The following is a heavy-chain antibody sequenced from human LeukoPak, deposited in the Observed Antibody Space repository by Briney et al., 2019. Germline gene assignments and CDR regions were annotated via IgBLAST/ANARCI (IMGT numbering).Heavy chain of an antibody. J-gene: IGHJ4*02. D-gene: IGHD6-19*01. CDR3: ARHTGARYSSGWPPFDY. CDR2: IDPSDSYT. CDR1: GYSFTSYW. Sequence: GEFLKISCKGSGYSFTSYWISWVRQMPGKGLEWMGRIDPSDSYTNYSPSFQGHVTISADKSISTAYLQWSSLKASDTAMYYCARHTGARYSSGWPPFDYWGQGTLVTVSS. V-gene: IGHV5-10-1*01.